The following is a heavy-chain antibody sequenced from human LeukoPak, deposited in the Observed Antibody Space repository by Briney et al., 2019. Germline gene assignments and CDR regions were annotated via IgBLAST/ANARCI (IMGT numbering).Heavy chain of an antibody. D-gene: IGHD6-13*01. CDR3: ARGRDSSSWYYFDY. CDR1: GYIFTNYG. Sequence: ASVKVSCKASGYIFTNYGISWVRQAPGQGLEWMGWISGYNGNTNYAQKVQGRVTMTTDTSTNTAYMELRSLRSDDTAVYYCARGRDSSSWYYFDYWGQGTLVTVSS. CDR2: ISGYNGNT. V-gene: IGHV1-18*01. J-gene: IGHJ4*02.